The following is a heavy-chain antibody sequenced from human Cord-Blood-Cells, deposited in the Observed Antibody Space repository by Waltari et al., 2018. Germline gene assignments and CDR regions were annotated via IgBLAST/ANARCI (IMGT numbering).Heavy chain of an antibody. CDR3: ASPSTTVFAFDI. J-gene: IGHJ3*02. CDR1: GGTFSSSA. V-gene: IGHV1-69*01. CDR2: IIPIFGTA. D-gene: IGHD4-4*01. Sequence: QLQLVQYGAAVQKPGSTVKLYCTAPGGTFSSSAISWVRQAPGQGLEWMGGIIPIFGTANYAQKFQGRVTITADESTSTAYMELSSLRSEDTAVYYCASPSTTVFAFDIWGQGTMVTVSS.